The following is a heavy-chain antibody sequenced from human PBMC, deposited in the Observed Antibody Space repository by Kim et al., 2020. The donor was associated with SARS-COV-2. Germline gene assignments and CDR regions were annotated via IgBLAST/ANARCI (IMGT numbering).Heavy chain of an antibody. CDR2: INHSGST. CDR3: ASGDYDFWSGYYTGLWY. D-gene: IGHD3-3*01. CDR1: GGSFSGYY. J-gene: IGHJ4*02. Sequence: SETLSLTCAVYGGSFSGYYWSWIRQPPGKGLEWIGEINHSGSTNYNPSLKSRVTISVDTSKNQFSLKLSSVTAADTAVYYCASGDYDFWSGYYTGLWYWGQGTLVTVSS. V-gene: IGHV4-34*01.